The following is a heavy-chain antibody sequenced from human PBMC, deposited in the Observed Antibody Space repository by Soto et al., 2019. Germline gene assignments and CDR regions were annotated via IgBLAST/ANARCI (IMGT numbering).Heavy chain of an antibody. CDR2: IRSKANSYAT. J-gene: IGHJ6*02. CDR1: GFTFSGSA. Sequence: LRLSCAASGFTFSGSAMHWVRQASGKGLEWVGRIRSKANSYATAYAASVKGRFTISRDDSKNTAYLQMNSLKTEDTAVYYCTKRGGSYSDYYYGMDVWGQGTTVTVSS. V-gene: IGHV3-73*01. D-gene: IGHD1-26*01. CDR3: TKRGGSYSDYYYGMDV.